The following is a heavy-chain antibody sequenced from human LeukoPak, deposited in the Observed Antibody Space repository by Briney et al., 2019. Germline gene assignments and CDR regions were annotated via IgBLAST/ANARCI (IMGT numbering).Heavy chain of an antibody. CDR3: ARGIRGYSGYDS. D-gene: IGHD5-12*01. CDR1: GFTLSSYD. V-gene: IGHV3-13*01. CDR2: IGTAGDT. J-gene: IGHJ4*02. Sequence: GGSLRLSCAASGFTLSSYDMHWVRQATGKGLEWVSAIGTAGDTYYPGSVKGRFTISRENAKNSLYLQMNSLRAGDTAVYYCARGIRGYSGYDSWGQGTLVTVSS.